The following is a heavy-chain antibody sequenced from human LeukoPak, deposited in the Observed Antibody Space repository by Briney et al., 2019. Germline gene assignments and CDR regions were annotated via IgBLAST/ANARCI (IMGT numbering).Heavy chain of an antibody. CDR3: ARGGTWIQLWLGY. CDR1: GFTFSTYA. Sequence: PGGSLRLSCAASGFTFSTYAMSWVRQAPGKGLEWVAVISYDGSNKYYADSVKGRFTISRDNSKNTLYLQMNSLRAEDTAVYYCARGGTWIQLWLGYWGQGTLVTVSS. CDR2: ISYDGSNK. J-gene: IGHJ4*02. D-gene: IGHD5-18*01. V-gene: IGHV3-30-3*01.